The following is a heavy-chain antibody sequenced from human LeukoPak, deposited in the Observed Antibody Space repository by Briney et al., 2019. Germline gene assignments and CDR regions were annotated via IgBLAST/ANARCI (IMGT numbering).Heavy chain of an antibody. CDR1: GFTFSSYW. CDR2: IKQDGSEK. V-gene: IGHV3-7*01. Sequence: GGSLRLSCAASGFTFSSYWMSWVRQAPGKGLEWVANIKQDGSEKYYVDSVKGRFTISRDNAKNSLYLQMNSLRAEDTAVYYCARKQWLVLWLGRAFDIWGQGTMVTVSS. CDR3: ARKQWLVLWLGRAFDI. J-gene: IGHJ3*02. D-gene: IGHD6-19*01.